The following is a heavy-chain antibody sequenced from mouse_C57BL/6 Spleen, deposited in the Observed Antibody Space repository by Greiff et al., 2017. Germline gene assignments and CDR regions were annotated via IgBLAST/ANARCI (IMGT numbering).Heavy chain of an antibody. CDR1: GYTFTSYW. V-gene: IGHV1-52*01. CDR3: AKEELRLRDYYAMDY. J-gene: IGHJ4*01. Sequence: VQLQQPGAELVRPGSSVKLSCKASGYTFTSYWMHWVKQRPIQGLEWIGNIDPSDSETHYNQKFKDKATLTVDKSSSTAYMQLSSLTSEDSAVYYCAKEELRLRDYYAMDYWGQGTSVTVS. D-gene: IGHD3-2*02. CDR2: IDPSDSET.